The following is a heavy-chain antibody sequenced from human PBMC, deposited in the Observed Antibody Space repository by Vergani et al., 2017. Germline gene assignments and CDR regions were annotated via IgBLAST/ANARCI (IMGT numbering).Heavy chain of an antibody. Sequence: QVQLQESGPGLVKPPGTLSLTCAVSGGSISSSNWWSWVRQPPGKGLEWIGEIYHSGSTNYNPSLKSRVTISVDKSKNQFSLKLSSVTAADTAVYYCARGNRPYYYGSGGPRGYYYYYGMDVWGQGTTVTVSS. D-gene: IGHD3-10*01. CDR1: GGSISSSNW. CDR3: ARGNRPYYYGSGGPRGYYYYYGMDV. CDR2: IYHSGST. V-gene: IGHV4-4*03. J-gene: IGHJ6*02.